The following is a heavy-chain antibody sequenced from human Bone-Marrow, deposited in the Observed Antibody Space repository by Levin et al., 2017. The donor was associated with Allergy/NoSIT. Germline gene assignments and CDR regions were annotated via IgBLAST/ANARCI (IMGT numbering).Heavy chain of an antibody. CDR3: ARSESGNDAGDY. CDR1: GGSISPYH. D-gene: IGHD4-23*01. J-gene: IGHJ4*02. V-gene: IGHV4-59*08. Sequence: TGGSLRLSCTVSGGSISPYHWSWIRQAPEKGLEWIGFFSYAGTTSHNPSLKSRVTMSLDTSKNQFSLNLSSVTAADTAVYFCARSESGNDAGDYWGQGTLVTVSS. CDR2: FSYAGTT.